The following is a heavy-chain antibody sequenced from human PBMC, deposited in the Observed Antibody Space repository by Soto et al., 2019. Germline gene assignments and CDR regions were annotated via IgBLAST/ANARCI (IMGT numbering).Heavy chain of an antibody. Sequence: QVQLIQSGAEVKKPGASVKVSCKASGYTFSAFYVHWMRQAPGHGLEWMGWMNPNNGDKYYAQKFEGWVSMTRDTSISTAYMELRELKSDDSAVYFCARARGAGNFFYFNSWGQGTLVTVSS. CDR2: MNPNNGDK. CDR1: GYTFSAFY. V-gene: IGHV1-2*04. D-gene: IGHD3-3*01. CDR3: ARARGAGNFFYFNS. J-gene: IGHJ4*02.